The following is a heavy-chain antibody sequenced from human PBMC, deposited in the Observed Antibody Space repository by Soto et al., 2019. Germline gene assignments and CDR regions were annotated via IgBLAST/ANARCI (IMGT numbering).Heavy chain of an antibody. D-gene: IGHD3-3*01. CDR3: ARDAEDDFWSGYWFDP. CDR2: INAGNGNT. Sequence: ASVKVSCKASGYTFTSYAMHWVRQAPGQRLEWMGWINAGNGNTKYSQKFQGRVTITRDTSASTAYMELSSLRSEDTAVYYCARDAEDDFWSGYWFDPWGQGTRGTVPQ. J-gene: IGHJ5*02. V-gene: IGHV1-3*01. CDR1: GYTFTSYA.